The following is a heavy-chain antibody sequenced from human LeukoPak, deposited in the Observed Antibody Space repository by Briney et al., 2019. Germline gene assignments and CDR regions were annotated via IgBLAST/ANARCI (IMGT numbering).Heavy chain of an antibody. D-gene: IGHD3-3*01. CDR3: ATAAGADFFDY. CDR2: ISGSGGTT. Sequence: GGSLRLSCAASGFSFCSHAMSWGRPAPGMGVGWVSAISGSGGTTDYADSVKGRFTISRDNSKNTLYLQMNSLRAEDTAVYYCATAAGADFFDYWGQGTLVTVSS. V-gene: IGHV3-23*01. CDR1: GFSFCSHA. J-gene: IGHJ4*02.